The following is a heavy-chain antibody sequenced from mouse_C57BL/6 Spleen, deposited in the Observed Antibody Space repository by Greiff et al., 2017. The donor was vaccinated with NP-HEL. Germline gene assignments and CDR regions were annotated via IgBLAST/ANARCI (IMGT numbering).Heavy chain of an antibody. V-gene: IGHV1-50*01. Sequence: VQLQQPGAELVKPGASVKLSCKASGYTFTSYWMQWVKQRPGQGLEWIGEIDPSDSYTNYNQKFKGKAKLTVDTSSSTAYMQLSSLTSEDSAVYYCARGTGTRFAYWGQGTLVTVSA. CDR2: IDPSDSYT. CDR1: GYTFTSYW. J-gene: IGHJ3*01. D-gene: IGHD4-1*01. CDR3: ARGTGTRFAY.